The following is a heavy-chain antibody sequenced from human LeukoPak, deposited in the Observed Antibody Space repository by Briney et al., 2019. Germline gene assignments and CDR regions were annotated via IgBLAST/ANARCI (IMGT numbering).Heavy chain of an antibody. D-gene: IGHD3-10*01. CDR1: GGSISSSSYY. J-gene: IGHJ6*03. Sequence: SETLSLTCTVSGGSISSSSYYWGWIRQPPGKGLEWIGSIYYSGSTYYNPSLKSRVTISVDTSKNQFSLKLSSVTAADTAVYYCARAPHERVRGVRSACHMDVWGKGTTVTISS. CDR3: ARAPHERVRGVRSACHMDV. CDR2: IYYSGST. V-gene: IGHV4-39*07.